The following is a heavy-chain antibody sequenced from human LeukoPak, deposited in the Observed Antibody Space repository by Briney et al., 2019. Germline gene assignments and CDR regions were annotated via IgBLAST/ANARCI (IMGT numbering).Heavy chain of an antibody. J-gene: IGHJ4*02. CDR3: ARHYKGTYYYDSSGQNFDY. Sequence: SETLSLTCAVYGGSFSGYYWSWIRQPPGKGLEWIGEINHSGSTYYNPSLKSRVTISVDTSKNQFSLKLSSVTAADTAVYYCARHYKGTYYYDSSGQNFDYWGQGTLVTVSS. CDR1: GGSFSGYY. D-gene: IGHD3-22*01. CDR2: INHSGST. V-gene: IGHV4-34*01.